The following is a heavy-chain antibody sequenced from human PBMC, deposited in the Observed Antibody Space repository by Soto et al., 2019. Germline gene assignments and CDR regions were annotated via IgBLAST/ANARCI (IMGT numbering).Heavy chain of an antibody. D-gene: IGHD2-21*01. Sequence: QVPLVQSGAEVKKPGASVKVSCKASGYTFTSYAMHWVRQAPGQRLEWMGWINAGNGNTKYSQKFQGRVTITRDTSASTAYMELSSLRSEDTAVYYCARSLVVIARNFDYWGQGTLVTVSS. J-gene: IGHJ4*02. CDR2: INAGNGNT. CDR1: GYTFTSYA. CDR3: ARSLVVIARNFDY. V-gene: IGHV1-3*01.